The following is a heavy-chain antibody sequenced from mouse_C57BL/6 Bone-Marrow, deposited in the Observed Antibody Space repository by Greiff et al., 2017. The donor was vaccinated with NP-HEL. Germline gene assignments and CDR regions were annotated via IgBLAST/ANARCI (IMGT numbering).Heavy chain of an antibody. Sequence: QVQLQQPGAELVKPGASVKLSCKASGYTFTSYWMHWVKQRPGQGLEWIGMIHPNSGSTNYNEKFKSKATLTVDKSSSTAYMQLRSLTSEDSAVFCGGRSHSAGYPYYAMDYWGQGTSVTVSS. V-gene: IGHV1-64*01. J-gene: IGHJ4*01. CDR1: GYTFTSYW. D-gene: IGHD3-2*02. CDR2: IHPNSGST. CDR3: GRSHSAGYPYYAMDY.